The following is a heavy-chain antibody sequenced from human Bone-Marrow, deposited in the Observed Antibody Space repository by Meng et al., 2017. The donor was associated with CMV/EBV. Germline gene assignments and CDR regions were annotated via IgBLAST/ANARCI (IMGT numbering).Heavy chain of an antibody. CDR1: GFSLSTREEA. CDR3: AQAWIMDHDAYDI. J-gene: IGHJ3*02. D-gene: IGHD2-2*03. Sequence: KPTHPLPLTCTFSGFSLSTREEAVAWVRQPPGKALEWLALIYWNDDKRYNPSLRNRLTVTKDTSTNLVVLTMTNVDPVDTATYYRAQAWIMDHDAYDIWGQGTMVTVSS. CDR2: IYWNDDK. V-gene: IGHV2-5*01.